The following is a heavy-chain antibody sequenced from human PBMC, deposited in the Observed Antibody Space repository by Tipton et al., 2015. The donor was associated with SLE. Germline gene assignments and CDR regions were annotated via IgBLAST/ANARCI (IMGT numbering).Heavy chain of an antibody. CDR1: GFTFNNYV. CDR2: IYSGGIST. J-gene: IGHJ6*02. CDR3: AKDTSDFWSGHRLRADYGMDV. Sequence: SLRLSCAASGFTFNNYVMSWVRQAPGKGLEWVSVIYSGGISTDYTDSVKGRFNISRDDSKSTLYLQMNSLRAEDTAVYYCAKDTSDFWSGHRLRADYGMDVWGQGTTVTVPS. V-gene: IGHV3-23*03. D-gene: IGHD3-3*01.